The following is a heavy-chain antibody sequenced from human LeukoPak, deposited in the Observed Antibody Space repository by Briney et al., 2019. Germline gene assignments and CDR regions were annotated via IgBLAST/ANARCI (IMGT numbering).Heavy chain of an antibody. Sequence: SETLSLTCAVYGGSFSGYYWSWLRQPPGKGLEWIGEINHSGSTNYNPSLKSRVTISVDTSKNQFSLKLSSVTAADTAVYYCARECQGVTTMGFDYWGQGTLVTVSS. V-gene: IGHV4-34*01. J-gene: IGHJ4*02. D-gene: IGHD4-23*01. CDR2: INHSGST. CDR1: GGSFSGYY. CDR3: ARECQGVTTMGFDY.